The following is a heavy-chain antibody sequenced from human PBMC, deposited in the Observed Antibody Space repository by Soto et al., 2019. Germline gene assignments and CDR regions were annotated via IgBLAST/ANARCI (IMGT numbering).Heavy chain of an antibody. CDR2: MGGAGAR. Sequence: PGGSLRLSCAAFGFTYNSYDMHWVRRVPGKGLEWVSSMGGAGAREYAGSVKGRFIISRDNAKNSLYLQMDNLRAGDTAFYYCTRGEFGDGMDLWDQGSAVTVSS. CDR1: GFTYNSYD. D-gene: IGHD3-10*01. V-gene: IGHV3-13*01. CDR3: TRGEFGDGMDL. J-gene: IGHJ6*02.